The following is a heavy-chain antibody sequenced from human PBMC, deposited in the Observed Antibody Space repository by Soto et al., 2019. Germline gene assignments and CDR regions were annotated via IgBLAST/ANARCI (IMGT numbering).Heavy chain of an antibody. D-gene: IGHD3-22*01. CDR3: ARGQPSYYYDSSGFHY. J-gene: IGHJ4*02. Sequence: QVQLVQSGAEVKKPGASVKVSCKASGYTFTSYDINWVRQATGQGLEWMGWMNPNSGNTGYAQKFQGRXTXXRNTSISXXXMELSSLRSEDTAVYYCARGQPSYYYDSSGFHYWGQGTLVTVSS. CDR1: GYTFTSYD. CDR2: MNPNSGNT. V-gene: IGHV1-8*01.